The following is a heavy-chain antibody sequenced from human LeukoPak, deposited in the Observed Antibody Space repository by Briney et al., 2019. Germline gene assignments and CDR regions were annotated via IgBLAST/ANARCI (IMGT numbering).Heavy chain of an antibody. Sequence: ASVKVSCKASGGTFSSYAISWVRQAPGQGREWMGGIIPIFGTANYAQKFQGRVTITADESTSTAYMELSSLRSEDTAVYYCARDARHRYCSSTSCYRGWFDPWGQGTLVTVSS. V-gene: IGHV1-69*13. CDR2: IIPIFGTA. CDR1: GGTFSSYA. CDR3: ARDARHRYCSSTSCYRGWFDP. J-gene: IGHJ5*02. D-gene: IGHD2-2*01.